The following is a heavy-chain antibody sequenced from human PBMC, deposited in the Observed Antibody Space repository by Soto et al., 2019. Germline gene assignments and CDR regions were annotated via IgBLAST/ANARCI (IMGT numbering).Heavy chain of an antibody. CDR3: ARDDRRAMAGDNWFDP. D-gene: IGHD6-19*01. J-gene: IGHJ5*02. V-gene: IGHV1-18*01. CDR1: GYTFSNYG. CDR2: ISADNGHT. Sequence: QVQLVQSGAEVKKPGASVRVSCKTSGYTFSNYGISWVRQAPGQGLEWMGWISADNGHTNFTQTLQGRVTMTTDTSTSTAYMELRSLRSDDTAVYYCARDDRRAMAGDNWFDPWGQGTLVTVSS.